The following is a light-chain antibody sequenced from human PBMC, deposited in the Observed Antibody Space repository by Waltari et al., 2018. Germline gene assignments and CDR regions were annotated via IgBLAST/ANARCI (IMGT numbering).Light chain of an antibody. Sequence: EIVMTQSPAILSVSPGESATLPCRASQGVSSHLAWYQQKPGQAPRLLISGASTRATGVPVRFSGSGSGTEFTLTISSLQSEDFAAYYCQHYFNWPRTFGQGTKVEVK. CDR1: QGVSSH. J-gene: IGKJ1*01. CDR2: GAS. CDR3: QHYFNWPRT. V-gene: IGKV3-15*01.